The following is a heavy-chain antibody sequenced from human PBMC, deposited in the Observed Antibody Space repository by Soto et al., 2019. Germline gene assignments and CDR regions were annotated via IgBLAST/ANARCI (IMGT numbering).Heavy chain of an antibody. CDR2: INHSGST. Sequence: PSETLSLTCAVYGGSFSGYYWSWIRQPPGKGLEWIGEINHSGSTNYNPSLKSRVTISVDTSKNQFSLKLSSVTAADTAVYYCARRDYYYNGKDVLVKGPSVT. V-gene: IGHV4-34*01. CDR3: ARRDYYYNGKDV. CDR1: GGSFSGYY. J-gene: IGHJ6*04.